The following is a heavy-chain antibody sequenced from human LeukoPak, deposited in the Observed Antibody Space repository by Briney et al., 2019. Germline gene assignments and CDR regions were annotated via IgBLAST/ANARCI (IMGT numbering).Heavy chain of an antibody. D-gene: IGHD3-10*01. CDR3: AKDGGYGSGSYYPDY. CDR1: GFTFSNAW. Sequence: TGGSLRLSCEASGFTFSNAWMSWVRQAPGKGLEWVSSISGGAGGAAYADSVKGRFTMSRDNSKNTLYLQMNSLRAEDTAVYYCAKDGGYGSGSYYPDYWGQGTLVTVSS. V-gene: IGHV3-23*01. CDR2: ISGGAGGA. J-gene: IGHJ4*02.